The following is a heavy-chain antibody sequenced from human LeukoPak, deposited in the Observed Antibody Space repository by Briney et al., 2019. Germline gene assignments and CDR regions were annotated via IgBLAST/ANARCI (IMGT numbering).Heavy chain of an antibody. D-gene: IGHD6-13*01. CDR3: ARATVQWNIAAASDP. V-gene: IGHV1-46*01. J-gene: IGHJ5*02. CDR1: GYTFTTYY. Sequence: GASVKVSCKASGYTFTTYYMHWVRQAPGQGLEWMGIINPSGGSTSYAQKFQGRVTMTRDTSTSTAYMELSSLRSEDTAVYYCARATVQWNIAAASDPWGQGTLVTVSS. CDR2: INPSGGST.